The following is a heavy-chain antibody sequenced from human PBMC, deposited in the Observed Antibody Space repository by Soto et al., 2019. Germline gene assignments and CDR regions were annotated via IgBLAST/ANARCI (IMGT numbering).Heavy chain of an antibody. D-gene: IGHD5-12*01. J-gene: IGHJ4*02. Sequence: QVQLVQSGAEVKKPGASVKVSCKASGYTFTSYDISWVRQAPGQGLEWMGWISANNGNTNYAQKLQGRVTMTTDTSTSTASMELRSLRSDDMAVYYCARARWIDALDYWGQGTLVTVSS. CDR3: ARARWIDALDY. CDR1: GYTFTSYD. CDR2: ISANNGNT. V-gene: IGHV1-18*03.